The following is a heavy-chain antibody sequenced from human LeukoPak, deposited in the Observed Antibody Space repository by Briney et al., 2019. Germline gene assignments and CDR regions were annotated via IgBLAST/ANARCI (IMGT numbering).Heavy chain of an antibody. Sequence: GGSLRPSCAASGFTFSSFSMNWVRQAPGKGLEWVSSISSGTTYIYCADSVKGRFTISRDNAKNSLYLQMNNLRAEDTAVYYCARGTGDLDYSGQGTLVTVSS. CDR3: ARGTGDLDY. J-gene: IGHJ4*02. D-gene: IGHD7-27*01. CDR2: ISSGTTYI. V-gene: IGHV3-21*01. CDR1: GFTFSSFS.